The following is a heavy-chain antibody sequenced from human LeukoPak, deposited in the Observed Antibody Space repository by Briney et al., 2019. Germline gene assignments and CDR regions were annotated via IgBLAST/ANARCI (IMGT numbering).Heavy chain of an antibody. V-gene: IGHV1-69*01. CDR3: AREGMWTGYLFDP. D-gene: IGHD3/OR15-3a*01. CDR1: GDTFSIYA. J-gene: IGHJ5*02. Sequence: WVKVSRTASGDTFSIYAISWVRRPPARGLEWMGGIIPILGTANYAQKFRGRVTITADESTSTAYMELSRLRCEDTAVYYFAREGMWTGYLFDPGRRGTVVSVST. CDR2: IIPILGTA.